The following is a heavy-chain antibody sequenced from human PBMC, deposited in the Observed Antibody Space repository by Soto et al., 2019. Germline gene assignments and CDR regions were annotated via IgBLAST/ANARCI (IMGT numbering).Heavy chain of an antibody. D-gene: IGHD3-16*01. Sequence: QVQLQESGPGLLKPSQTLSLTCTVSGGSINSGGYCWSWIRQHPGKGLDWIGCISYGGSTSYNPSLKSRVTISVDTSKNQFALKLTSVTAADPAVYYCSRGILVWGQGALITVSS. V-gene: IGHV4-31*03. CDR3: SRGILV. J-gene: IGHJ4*02. CDR2: ISYGGST. CDR1: GGSINSGGYC.